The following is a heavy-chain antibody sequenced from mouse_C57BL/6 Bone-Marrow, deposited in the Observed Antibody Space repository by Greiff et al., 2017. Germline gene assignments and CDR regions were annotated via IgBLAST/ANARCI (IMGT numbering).Heavy chain of an antibody. CDR2: IYPRSGNT. CDR3: AREFYGNYVTFYAMDY. Sequence: QVQLQQSGAELARPGASVKLSCKASGYTFTSYGISWVKQRTGQGLEWIGEIYPRSGNTYYNEKFKGKATLTADKSSSTAYMELRSLTSEDSAVYFCAREFYGNYVTFYAMDYWGQGTSVTVSS. D-gene: IGHD2-1*01. CDR1: GYTFTSYG. V-gene: IGHV1-81*01. J-gene: IGHJ4*01.